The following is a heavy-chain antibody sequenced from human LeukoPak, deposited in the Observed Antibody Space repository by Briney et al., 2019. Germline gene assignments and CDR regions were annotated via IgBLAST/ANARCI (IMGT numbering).Heavy chain of an antibody. Sequence: GGSLRLSCAASGFTVSSNYMSWVRQAPGKGLEWVSAIYSGGGRTYYADSVKGRFTISRDNSKNTLYLQMNSLRAEDTAVYYCARDTRLNYDSGSYCLDYWGQGTLVTVSS. CDR3: ARDTRLNYDSGSYCLDY. CDR2: IYSGGGRT. J-gene: IGHJ4*02. V-gene: IGHV3-53*01. CDR1: GFTVSSNY. D-gene: IGHD3-10*01.